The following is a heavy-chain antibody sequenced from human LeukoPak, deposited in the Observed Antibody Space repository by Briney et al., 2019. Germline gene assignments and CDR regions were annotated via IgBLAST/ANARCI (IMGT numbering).Heavy chain of an antibody. CDR2: ISYDGSNK. CDR1: GFTFSSYG. J-gene: IGHJ4*02. V-gene: IGHV3-30*03. D-gene: IGHD6-19*01. Sequence: GGSLRLSCAASGFTFSSYGMHWVRQAPGKGLEWVAVISYDGSNKYYADSVKGRFTISRDNAKSSLYLQMNSVRAEDTAVYYCARSRGAGPGAHFDYWGQGTLVTVSS. CDR3: ARSRGAGPGAHFDY.